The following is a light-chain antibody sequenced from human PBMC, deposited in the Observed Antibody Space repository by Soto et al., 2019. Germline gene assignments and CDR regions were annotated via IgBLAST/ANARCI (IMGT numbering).Light chain of an antibody. CDR3: HQYNTSPWT. Sequence: ERVLTQSPGTLSLSPGERATLSCRASQSVSSNYLAWYQQKPGQAPRLLIYGTSSRATGVPDRFSGSGSGTDFTLTISRLEPEDFAVYYCHQYNTSPWTFGQGTKVEIK. V-gene: IGKV3-20*01. CDR2: GTS. CDR1: QSVSSNY. J-gene: IGKJ1*01.